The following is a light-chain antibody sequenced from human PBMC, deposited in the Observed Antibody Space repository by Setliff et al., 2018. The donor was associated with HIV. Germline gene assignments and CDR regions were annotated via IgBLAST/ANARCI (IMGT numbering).Light chain of an antibody. CDR3: SSYTGSSTVI. J-gene: IGLJ2*01. Sequence: QSALTQPPSVSGAPGQRVTISCTGSSSNIGAGYDVHWYQQLPGTAPKLLIYGNSNRPSGVPDRFSGSKSGNTASLTISGLQAEDEADYYCSSYTGSSTVIFGGGTKVTVL. V-gene: IGLV1-40*01. CDR2: GNS. CDR1: SSNIGAGYD.